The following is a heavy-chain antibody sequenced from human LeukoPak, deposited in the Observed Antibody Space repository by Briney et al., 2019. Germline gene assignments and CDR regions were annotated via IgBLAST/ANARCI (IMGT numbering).Heavy chain of an antibody. CDR2: IYYSGST. CDR1: GGSISSSSYH. V-gene: IGHV4-39*07. CDR3: ARDWGSGSHYGMDV. Sequence: SETLSLTCTVSGGSISSSSYHWGWIRQPPGKGLEWIGSIYYSGSTYYSPSLKSRVTISVDTSKNQFSLKLSSVTAADTAVYYCARDWGSGSHYGMDVWGQGTTVTVSS. D-gene: IGHD3-10*01. J-gene: IGHJ6*02.